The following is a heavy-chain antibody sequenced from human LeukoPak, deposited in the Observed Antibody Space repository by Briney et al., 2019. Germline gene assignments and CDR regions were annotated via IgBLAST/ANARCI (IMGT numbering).Heavy chain of an antibody. D-gene: IGHD2-15*01. CDR1: GYTFSNHY. Sequence: ASVKVSCKASGYTFSNHYMHWVRQAPGQGFEWLGMINPSGGGAGYAQKFQGRVTMTRDTSSSTVYMNLSSLTSEDTAVYYCAKVSMSSTYCRAFDIWGQGTMVTVSS. J-gene: IGHJ3*02. V-gene: IGHV1-46*01. CDR2: INPSGGGA. CDR3: AKVSMSSTYCRAFDI.